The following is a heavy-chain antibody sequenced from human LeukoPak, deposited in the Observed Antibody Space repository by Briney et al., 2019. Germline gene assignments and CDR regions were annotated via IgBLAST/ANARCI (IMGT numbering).Heavy chain of an antibody. CDR3: ARLYYYDSSGYYYAWYFDL. Sequence: SETLSLTCTVSGGSISSYYWSWIRQPPGKGLEWIGYIYYSGSTNYNPSLKSRVTISVDTSKNQFSLKLSSVTAADTAVYYCARLYYYDSSGYYYAWYFDLWGRGTPVTVSS. CDR2: IYYSGST. D-gene: IGHD3-22*01. CDR1: GGSISSYY. J-gene: IGHJ2*01. V-gene: IGHV4-59*01.